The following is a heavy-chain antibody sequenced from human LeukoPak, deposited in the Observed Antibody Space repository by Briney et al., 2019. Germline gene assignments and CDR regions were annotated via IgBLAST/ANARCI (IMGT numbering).Heavy chain of an antibody. CDR2: IYSGDSDT. V-gene: IGHV5-51*01. J-gene: IGHJ4*02. CDR3: ARQAVGAATTPDS. Sequence: GGSLNTSWQCLGYSFTSYWMGWVRQVPGKGLEWIGIIYSGDSDTGYTPPFQGRVTISDDKSIRTAYLAWSSLKARDTPVYCCARQAVGAATTPDSGGQGTLVTVSS. CDR1: GYSFTSYW. D-gene: IGHD2-15*01.